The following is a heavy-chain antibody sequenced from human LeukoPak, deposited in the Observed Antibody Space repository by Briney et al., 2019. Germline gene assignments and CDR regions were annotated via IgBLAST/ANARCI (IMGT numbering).Heavy chain of an antibody. CDR2: ISYDGSNK. V-gene: IGHV3-30*03. Sequence: GGSLRLSCAASGFTFSSYSMNWVRQAPGKGLEWVAVISYDGSNKYYADSVKGRFTISRDNSKNTLYLQMNSLRAEDTAVYYCARDMGREYSTLGYFDYWGQGTLVTVSS. CDR1: GFTFSSYS. J-gene: IGHJ4*02. D-gene: IGHD5-18*01. CDR3: ARDMGREYSTLGYFDY.